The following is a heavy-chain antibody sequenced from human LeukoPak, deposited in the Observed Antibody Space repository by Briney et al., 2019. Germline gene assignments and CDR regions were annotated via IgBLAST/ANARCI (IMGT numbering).Heavy chain of an antibody. CDR3: ARRWQAVYFDY. J-gene: IGHJ4*02. CDR1: GVSISSSSYY. Sequence: SETLSLTCTVSGVSISSSSYYWGWIRQPPGKGLEWIGSIYYSGSTYYNPSLKSRVTISVDTSKNQFSLKLSSVTAADTAVYYCARRWQAVYFDYWGQGTLVTVST. V-gene: IGHV4-39*01. CDR2: IYYSGST. D-gene: IGHD2-15*01.